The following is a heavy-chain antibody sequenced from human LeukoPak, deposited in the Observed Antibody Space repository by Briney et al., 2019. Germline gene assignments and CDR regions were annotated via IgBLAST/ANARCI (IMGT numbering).Heavy chain of an antibody. V-gene: IGHV3-7*01. D-gene: IGHD6-13*01. CDR1: GFTFKTYS. J-gene: IGHJ4*02. CDR2: IKQDGSDK. Sequence: PGGSLRLSCAASGFTFKTYSMTWLRQAPGKGLEWVANIKQDGSDKYYVDSVKGRFTISRDNAKNSLYLQMNSLRAEDTAVYYCAIIPRAAAGPSARSPFHYWGQGTLVTVSS. CDR3: AIIPRAAAGPSARSPFHY.